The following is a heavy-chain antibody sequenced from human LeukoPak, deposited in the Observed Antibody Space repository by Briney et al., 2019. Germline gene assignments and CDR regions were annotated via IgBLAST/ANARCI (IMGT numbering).Heavy chain of an antibody. J-gene: IGHJ6*02. CDR1: GFTFSDYW. Sequence: PGGSLRLSCAASGFTFSDYWLSWVRQAPGKGLEWVANMNRDGSEKNYVDSMKGRITISRDNAKNSLYLQMNSLRVEDTAVYYCARDGGIIRFGGQDVWGQGTTATVS. D-gene: IGHD3-16*01. CDR2: MNRDGSEK. CDR3: ARDGGIIRFGGQDV. V-gene: IGHV3-7*01.